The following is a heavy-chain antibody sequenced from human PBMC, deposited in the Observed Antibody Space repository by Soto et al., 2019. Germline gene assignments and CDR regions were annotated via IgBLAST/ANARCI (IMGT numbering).Heavy chain of an antibody. CDR1: GGSFSGYY. CDR3: ARGGLIAAAATIGYFDY. D-gene: IGHD6-13*01. Sequence: KTSETLSLTCAVYGGSFSGYYWSWIRQPPGKGLEWIGEINHSGSTNYNPSLKSRVTISVDTSKNQFSLKLSSVTAADTAVYYCARGGLIAAAATIGYFDYWGQGTLVTVSS. J-gene: IGHJ4*02. CDR2: INHSGST. V-gene: IGHV4-34*01.